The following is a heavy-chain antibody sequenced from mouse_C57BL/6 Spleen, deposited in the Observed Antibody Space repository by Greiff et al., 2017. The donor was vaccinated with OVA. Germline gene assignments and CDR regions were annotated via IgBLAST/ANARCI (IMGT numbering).Heavy chain of an antibody. CDR1: GYTFTDYN. D-gene: IGHD1-1*01. CDR3: ARRVLLRWYFDV. Sequence: DVKLQESGPELVKPGASVKIPCKASGYTFTDYNMDWVKQSHGKSLEWIGDINPNNGGTIYNQKFKGKATLTVDKSSSTAYMELRSLTSEDTAVYYCARRVLLRWYFDVWGTGTTVTVSS. CDR2: INPNNGGT. J-gene: IGHJ1*03. V-gene: IGHV1-18*01.